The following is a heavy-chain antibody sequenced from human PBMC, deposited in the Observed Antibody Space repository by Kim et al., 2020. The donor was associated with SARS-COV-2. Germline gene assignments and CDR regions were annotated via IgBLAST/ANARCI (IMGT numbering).Heavy chain of an antibody. CDR3: ARHINCSGGNCYSGAFDP. CDR1: GGSISSSNYY. D-gene: IGHD2-15*01. V-gene: IGHV4-39*01. CDR2: IYYSGST. J-gene: IGHJ5*02. Sequence: SETLSLTCTVSGGSISSSNYYWGWIRQPPGKVLEWIGNIYYSGSTYYNSSLKSRVTISVDTSKNQFSLKLTSVTAADTAVYYCARHINCSGGNCYSGAFDPWGQGTLVTVSS.